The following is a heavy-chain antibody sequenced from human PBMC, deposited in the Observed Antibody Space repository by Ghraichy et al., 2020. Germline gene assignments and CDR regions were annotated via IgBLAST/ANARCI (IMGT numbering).Heavy chain of an antibody. V-gene: IGHV4-31*03. CDR3: ARGDGYDFWSGYPTFLDY. CDR2: IYYSGST. Sequence: SETLSLTCTVSGGSISSGGYYWSWIRQHPGKGPEWIGYIYYSGSTYYNPSLKSRVTISVDTSKNQFSLKLSSVTAADTAVYYCARGDGYDFWSGYPTFLDYWGQGTLVTVSS. CDR1: GGSISSGGYY. J-gene: IGHJ4*02. D-gene: IGHD3-3*01.